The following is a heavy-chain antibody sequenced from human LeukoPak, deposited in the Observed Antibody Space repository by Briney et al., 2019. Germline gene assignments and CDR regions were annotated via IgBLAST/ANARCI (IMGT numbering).Heavy chain of an antibody. CDR1: GFTFSSYG. J-gene: IGHJ4*02. CDR3: AKDNWNGAPGFDY. CDR2: IRYDGSNK. Sequence: PGGSLRLSCAASGFTFSSYGMHWVRQAPGKGLEWVAFIRYDGSNKYYADSVKGRFTISRDNSKNMLYLQMNSLRAEDTAVYYCAKDNWNGAPGFDYWGQGTLVTVSS. V-gene: IGHV3-30*02. D-gene: IGHD1-20*01.